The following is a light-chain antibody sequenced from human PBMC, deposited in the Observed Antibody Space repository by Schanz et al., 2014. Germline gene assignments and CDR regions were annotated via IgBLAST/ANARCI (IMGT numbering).Light chain of an antibody. CDR1: QSINNY. J-gene: IGKJ4*01. V-gene: IGKV3-11*01. CDR2: DAS. Sequence: EIVLTQSPATLSLSPGERATLSCRASQSINNYLAWYQQKPGQAPGLLIYDASNRATGIPARFSGSGSGTDFTLTISSLEPEDFAVYYCQKRSDWPLTFGGGTKVEIK. CDR3: QKRSDWPLT.